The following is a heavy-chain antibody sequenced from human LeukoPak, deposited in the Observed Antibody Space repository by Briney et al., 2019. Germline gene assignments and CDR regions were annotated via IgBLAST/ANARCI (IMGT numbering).Heavy chain of an antibody. J-gene: IGHJ4*02. CDR2: ISSSSSYT. D-gene: IGHD6-13*01. Sequence: GGSLRLSCVVSGIPFSDYYMNWIRQAPGKGLEWISYISSSSSYTDYADSVKGRFTISRDNAKSALYLHLNSLRLEDTAVYYCAAGTAADFWGQGTLVTVSS. V-gene: IGHV3-11*03. CDR3: AAGTAADF. CDR1: GIPFSDYY.